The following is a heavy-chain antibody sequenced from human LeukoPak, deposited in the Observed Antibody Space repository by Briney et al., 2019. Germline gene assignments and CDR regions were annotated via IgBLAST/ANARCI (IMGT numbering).Heavy chain of an antibody. CDR1: GYTFTGYY. V-gene: IGHV1-2*02. D-gene: IGHD1-1*01. Sequence: GASVKVSCKASGYTFTGYYMHWVRQAPGQGFEWMGWIDPNSGGTNYAQKFQGRVTMTRDTSISTAYMELSRLRSDDTAVYYCARRELVGYYYGMDVWGQGTTVTVSS. J-gene: IGHJ6*02. CDR2: IDPNSGGT. CDR3: ARRELVGYYYGMDV.